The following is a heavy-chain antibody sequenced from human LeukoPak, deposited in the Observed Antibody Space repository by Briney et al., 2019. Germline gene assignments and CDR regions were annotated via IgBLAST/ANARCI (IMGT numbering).Heavy chain of an antibody. CDR3: AKDNWEYYYYFYLDV. CDR2: ISYDGSNK. CDR1: GFTFSSYG. J-gene: IGHJ6*03. V-gene: IGHV3-30*18. Sequence: GGSLRLSCAASGFTFSSYGMHWVRQAPGKGLEWVAVISYDGSNKYYADSVKGRFTISRDNSKNTVYLHMSSLRAEDTAVYYCAKDNWEYYYYFYLDVWGKGTTVTVSS. D-gene: IGHD7-27*01.